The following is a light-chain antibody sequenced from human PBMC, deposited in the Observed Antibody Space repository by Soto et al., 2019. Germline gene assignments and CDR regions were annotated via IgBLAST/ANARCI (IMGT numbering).Light chain of an antibody. CDR1: SSNIGSNY. CDR3: DAWDYSLSGSYV. Sequence: QSVLTQPPSASGTPGQRVTISCSGSSSNIGSNYVYWYQQLQGTAPKLLIYSNNQRPSGVPDRFSGSESCTSASLAIIGLRSEDEADSYCDAWDYSLSGSYVFGTGTKLTVL. V-gene: IGLV1-47*02. CDR2: SNN. J-gene: IGLJ1*01.